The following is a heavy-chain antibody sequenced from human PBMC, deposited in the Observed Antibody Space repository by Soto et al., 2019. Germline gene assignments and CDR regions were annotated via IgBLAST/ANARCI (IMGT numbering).Heavy chain of an antibody. CDR2: IYHSGST. V-gene: IGHV4-30-2*01. D-gene: IGHD6-13*01. J-gene: IGHJ4*02. CDR1: GVSISSGGYS. Sequence: SETLSLTCAVSGVSISSGGYSWSWIRQPPGKGLEWIGYIYHSGSTYYNPSLKSRVTISVDRSKNQFSLKLSSVTAADTAVYYCVRGSPGYSSSYYDYWGQGTLVTVSS. CDR3: VRGSPGYSSSYYDY.